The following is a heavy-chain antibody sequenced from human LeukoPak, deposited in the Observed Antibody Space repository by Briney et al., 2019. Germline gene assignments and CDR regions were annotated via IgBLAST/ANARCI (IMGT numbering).Heavy chain of an antibody. D-gene: IGHD3-22*01. CDR2: IYYSGST. J-gene: IGHJ4*02. CDR1: GYSISSGYY. Sequence: PSETLSLTCTVSGYSISSGYYWGWIRQPPGKGLEWIGSIYYSGSTSYNPSLKSRVTISVDTSKNQFSLKLSSVTASDTAVYYCARLYDSVGYYYPFDYWGQGTLVTVSS. CDR3: ARLYDSVGYYYPFDY. V-gene: IGHV4-38-2*02.